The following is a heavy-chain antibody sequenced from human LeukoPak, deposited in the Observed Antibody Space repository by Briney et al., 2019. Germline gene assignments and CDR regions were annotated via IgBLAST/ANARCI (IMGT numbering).Heavy chain of an antibody. CDR3: AKMNGYMDV. CDR2: ISGSGSGT. Sequence: PGGSLRISCTASGFTFSSSAITWVRQAPGKGLEWVSGISGSGSGTYYADFVKGRFTISRDNSKNTVYLEMNSLRAEDTAVYYCAKMNGYMDVWGKGTTVTVS. CDR1: GFTFSSSA. D-gene: IGHD1-1*01. J-gene: IGHJ6*03. V-gene: IGHV3-23*01.